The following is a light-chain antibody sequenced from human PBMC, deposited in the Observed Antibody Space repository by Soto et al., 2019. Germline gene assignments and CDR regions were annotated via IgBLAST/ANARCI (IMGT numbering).Light chain of an antibody. CDR3: QQTYSFPLT. CDR1: QSISSW. Sequence: DIQITQSPSTLSGSVGDRVTITCRASQSISSWLAWYQQKPGKAHKLLIYAASSLQSGVQSRFSGSGSGTEFALTISSLQPEDFATYSCQQTYSFPLTFGGGTKVEI. J-gene: IGKJ4*01. V-gene: IGKV1-12*01. CDR2: AAS.